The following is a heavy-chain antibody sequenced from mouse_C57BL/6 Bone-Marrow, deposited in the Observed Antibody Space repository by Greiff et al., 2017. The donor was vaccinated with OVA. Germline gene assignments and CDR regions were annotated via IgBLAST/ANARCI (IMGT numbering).Heavy chain of an antibody. CDR2: ISSGGSYT. CDR1: GFTFSSYG. J-gene: IGHJ4*01. D-gene: IGHD5-1-1*01. CDR3: ARQYL. Sequence: EVKVVESGGDLVKPGGSLKLSCAASGFTFSSYGMSWVRQTPDKRLEWVATISSGGSYTYYPDSVKGRFTISRDNAKNTLYLQMSSLKSEDTAMYYCARQYLWGQGTSVTVSS. V-gene: IGHV5-6*01.